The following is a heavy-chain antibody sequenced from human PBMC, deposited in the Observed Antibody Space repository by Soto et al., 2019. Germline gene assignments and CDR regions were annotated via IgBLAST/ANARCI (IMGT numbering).Heavy chain of an antibody. D-gene: IGHD5-12*01. CDR2: IYYSGST. J-gene: IGHJ4*02. Sequence: SETLSLTCTVSGGSISSSSYLWGWIRQPPGEGLEWIGRIYYSGSTYYNPSLESRVTISIDTSKNQFSLKLTSVTAADTAMYYCATYSAYDQYFDDWGQGTLVTVSS. CDR1: GGSISSSSYL. CDR3: ATYSAYDQYFDD. V-gene: IGHV4-39*01.